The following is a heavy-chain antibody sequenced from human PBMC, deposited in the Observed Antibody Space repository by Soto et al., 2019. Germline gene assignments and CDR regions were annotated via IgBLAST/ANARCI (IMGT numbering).Heavy chain of an antibody. CDR1: GGSISSGGYY. CDR3: AKAPSFYDWYFDY. CDR2: IYYRGST. V-gene: IGHV4-31*01. J-gene: IGHJ4*02. Sequence: PSETLSLTCTVSGGSISSGGYYWSWIRQHPGKGLEWIGDIYYRGSTYYNTSLKNQVTISVDTSKIQFSLKLSSVTAADTAVYYCAKAPSFYDWYFDYWGQGTLVTVSS. D-gene: IGHD3-9*01.